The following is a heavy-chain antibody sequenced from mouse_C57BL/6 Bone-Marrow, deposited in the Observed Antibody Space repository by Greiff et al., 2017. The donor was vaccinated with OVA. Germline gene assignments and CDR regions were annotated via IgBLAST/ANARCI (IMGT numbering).Heavy chain of an antibody. Sequence: QVQLQQSGAELVRPGTSVKVSCKASGYAFTNYLIEWVKQRPGQGLEWIGVINPGSGGTNYKEKVKGKETLTADISSSTAYMQLSSLTSEDSAVYFCARGVYYYGSSPFAYWGQGTLVTVSA. J-gene: IGHJ3*01. CDR1: GYAFTNYL. CDR2: INPGSGGT. D-gene: IGHD1-1*01. V-gene: IGHV1-54*01. CDR3: ARGVYYYGSSPFAY.